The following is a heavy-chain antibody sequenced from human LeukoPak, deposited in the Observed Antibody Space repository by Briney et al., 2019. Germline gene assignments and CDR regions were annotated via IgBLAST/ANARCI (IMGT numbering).Heavy chain of an antibody. CDR2: MYYSGST. V-gene: IGHV4-39*07. D-gene: IGHD3-9*01. Sequence: KSSETLSLTCTVSGGSISSSSYYRGWIRQPPGKGLEWIGSMYYSGSTYYNPSLKSRVTISVDTSKNQFSLKLSSVTAADTAVYYCATRYYDILTGYYGRDYWGQGTLVTVSS. J-gene: IGHJ4*02. CDR3: ATRYYDILTGYYGRDY. CDR1: GGSISSSSYY.